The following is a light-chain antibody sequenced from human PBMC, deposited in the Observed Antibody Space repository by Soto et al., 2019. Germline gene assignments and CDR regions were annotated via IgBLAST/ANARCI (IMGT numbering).Light chain of an antibody. CDR1: QTLRRTY. CDR2: GAS. J-gene: IGKJ5*01. CDR3: QQYGNSIPIT. Sequence: EIVLMQSPGTLSLSPGERATLSCRASQTLRRTYIAWYQQKPGQAPRVLIYGASKRATGIPDRFSGSGSGTDFSLTISRLEPEDFAVYYCQQYGNSIPITFGQGTRLEIK. V-gene: IGKV3-20*01.